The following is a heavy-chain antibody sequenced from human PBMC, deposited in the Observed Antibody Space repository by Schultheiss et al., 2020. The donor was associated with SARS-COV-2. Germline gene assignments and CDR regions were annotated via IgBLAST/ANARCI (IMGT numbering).Heavy chain of an antibody. CDR3: ARNRATHDH. CDR1: GFTFNSYA. J-gene: IGHJ4*02. Sequence: GESLKISCAASGFTFNSYAMHWVRQAPGKGLEWVTFIRYDGSNKNYADSVKGRVTISRDNSKSTLYLQMNSLRAEDTAVYYCARNRATHDHWGQGTLVTVSS. V-gene: IGHV3-30*02. D-gene: IGHD2-15*01. CDR2: IRYDGSNK.